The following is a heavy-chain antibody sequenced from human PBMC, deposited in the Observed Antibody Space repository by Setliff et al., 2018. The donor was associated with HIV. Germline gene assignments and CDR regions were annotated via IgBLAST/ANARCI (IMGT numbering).Heavy chain of an antibody. CDR3: ARDFGYSSSSGYFQH. D-gene: IGHD6-6*01. J-gene: IGHJ1*01. CDR1: GFTFRNYG. V-gene: IGHV3-30*02. CDR2: IRLDGSDK. Sequence: GGSLRLSCAASGFTFRNYGMHWVRQAPGKGLEWVAFIRLDGSDKFYADSVKGRFTISRDNSKNTLFLQMNSLRAEDTAVYYCARDFGYSSSSGYFQHWGQGTLVTVSS.